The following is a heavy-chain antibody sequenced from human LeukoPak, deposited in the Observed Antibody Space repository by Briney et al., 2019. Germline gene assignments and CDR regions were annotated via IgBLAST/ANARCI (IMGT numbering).Heavy chain of an antibody. CDR1: GGSISSGSYY. D-gene: IGHD3-22*01. J-gene: IGHJ4*02. CDR2: IYTSGST. CDR3: ARGGYYDSSGYYFDY. V-gene: IGHV4-61*02. Sequence: PSQTLSLTCTVSGGSISSGSYYWSWIRQPAGKGLEWIGRIYTSGSTNYNPSLKSRVTISVDTSKNQFSLKLSSVTAADTAVYYCARGGYYDSSGYYFDYWGQGTLVTVSS.